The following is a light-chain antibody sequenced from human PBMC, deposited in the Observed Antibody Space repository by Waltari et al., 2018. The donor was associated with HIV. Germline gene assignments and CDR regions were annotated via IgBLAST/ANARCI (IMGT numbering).Light chain of an antibody. Sequence: QSALTQPPSASGSPGHSVTISCTGTSSDVGAYNYVSWSQQHPGKAPKLIIYEGTKRPSGVPDRFSASKSGNTASLTVSGLQTDDESDYYCSSYAGSNTLIFGGGTNLIVL. V-gene: IGLV2-8*01. CDR3: SSYAGSNTLI. CDR1: SSDVGAYNY. CDR2: EGT. J-gene: IGLJ2*01.